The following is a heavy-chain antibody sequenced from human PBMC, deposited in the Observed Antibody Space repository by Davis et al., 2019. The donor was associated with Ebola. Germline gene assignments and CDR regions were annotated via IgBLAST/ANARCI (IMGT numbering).Heavy chain of an antibody. CDR2: IYHSGST. Sequence: SETLSLTCAVYGGSFSGYYWSWIRQPPGKGLVWIGYIYHSGSTNYNPSLKSRVTISVDTSKNQFSLKLTSVTAADTAVYYCARHKGLDPWGQGTLVTVSS. CDR3: ARHKGLDP. CDR1: GGSFSGYY. J-gene: IGHJ5*02. V-gene: IGHV4-59*08.